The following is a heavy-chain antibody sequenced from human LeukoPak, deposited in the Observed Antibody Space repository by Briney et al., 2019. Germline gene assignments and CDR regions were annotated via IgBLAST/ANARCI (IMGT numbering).Heavy chain of an antibody. D-gene: IGHD6-13*01. CDR1: GFTFSSYG. J-gene: IGHJ3*02. Sequence: GGSLRLSCAASGFTFSSYGMHWVRQAPGKGGEGGAVISYDGSNKYYAHSVKGRFTISRDNSKNTLYLQMSTRTAEDTGVFFCAKVDGQYSSSWYYREWAGFNDAFDIWGQGTMVTVSS. V-gene: IGHV3-30*18. CDR3: AKVDGQYSSSWYYREWAGFNDAFDI. CDR2: ISYDGSNK.